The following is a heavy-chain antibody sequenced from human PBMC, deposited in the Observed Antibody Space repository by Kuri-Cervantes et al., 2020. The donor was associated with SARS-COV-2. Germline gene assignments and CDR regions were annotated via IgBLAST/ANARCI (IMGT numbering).Heavy chain of an antibody. Sequence: ASVKVSCKASGYTFTSYDINWVRQATGQGLEWMGWMNPNSGNTGYAQKFQGRVTITSNTSISTAYMELSSLRSEDTAVDYCARFGSGWYKHAVDIWGQGTMVTVSS. CDR2: MNPNSGNT. CDR1: GYTFTSYD. V-gene: IGHV1-8*03. D-gene: IGHD6-19*01. CDR3: ARFGSGWYKHAVDI. J-gene: IGHJ3*02.